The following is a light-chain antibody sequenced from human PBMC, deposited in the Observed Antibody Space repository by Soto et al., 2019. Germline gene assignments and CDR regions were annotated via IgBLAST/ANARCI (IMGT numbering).Light chain of an antibody. V-gene: IGLV1-44*01. J-gene: IGLJ1*01. CDR2: SNN. Sequence: QSVLTQPPSASGTRGQRVTISCSRSSSNIGSNTVNWYQQLPGAAPKLLIYSNNQRPSGVPDRFSGSKSGTSASLAISGLQSEDEADYYCAAWDDSLNGYVFGTGTKVTVL. CDR3: AAWDDSLNGYV. CDR1: SSNIGSNT.